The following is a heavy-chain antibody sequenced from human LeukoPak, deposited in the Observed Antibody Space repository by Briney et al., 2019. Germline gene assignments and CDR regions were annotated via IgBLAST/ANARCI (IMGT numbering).Heavy chain of an antibody. CDR3: ARDVVEQQLDLDY. J-gene: IGHJ4*02. Sequence: PGGSLRLSCAASGFTFSSYAMNWVRQAPGKGLEWVSYISSSGSTIYYADSVKGRFTISRDNANNSLYLQMNSLRAEDTAVYYCARDVVEQQLDLDYWGQGTLVTVSS. CDR2: ISSSGSTI. CDR1: GFTFSSYA. V-gene: IGHV3-48*03. D-gene: IGHD6-13*01.